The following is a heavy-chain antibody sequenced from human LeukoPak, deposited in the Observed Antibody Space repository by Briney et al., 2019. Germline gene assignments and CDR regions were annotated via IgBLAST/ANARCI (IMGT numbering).Heavy chain of an antibody. Sequence: SSETLSLTCAVYGGSFSGYYWSWIRQPPGKGLEWIGEINHSGSTNYNPSLKSRVTISVDTSKNQFSLKLSSVTAADTAVYYCARDIVVVPAAGRWFDPWGQGTLVTVSS. V-gene: IGHV4-34*01. J-gene: IGHJ5*02. D-gene: IGHD2-2*01. CDR2: INHSGST. CDR3: ARDIVVVPAAGRWFDP. CDR1: GGSFSGYY.